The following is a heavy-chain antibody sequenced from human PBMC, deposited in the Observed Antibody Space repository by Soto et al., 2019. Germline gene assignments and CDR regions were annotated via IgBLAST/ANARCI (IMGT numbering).Heavy chain of an antibody. CDR3: AVYYDILTGYPPRFDY. Sequence: GGSLRLSCAASGFTFSSDSMNWVRQAPGKGLEWVSYISSSSSTIYYADSVKGRFTISRDNAKNSLYLQMNSLRDEDTAVYYCAVYYDILTGYPPRFDYWGQGTLVTVSS. CDR2: ISSSSSTI. D-gene: IGHD3-9*01. J-gene: IGHJ4*02. V-gene: IGHV3-48*02. CDR1: GFTFSSDS.